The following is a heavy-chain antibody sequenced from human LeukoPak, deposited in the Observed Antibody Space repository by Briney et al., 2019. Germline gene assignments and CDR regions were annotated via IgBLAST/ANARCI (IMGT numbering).Heavy chain of an antibody. D-gene: IGHD4-17*01. J-gene: IGHJ4*02. V-gene: IGHV4-59*01. CDR3: ARAWTVTNDFDY. CDR2: IYYSGST. CDR1: GGSISSYY. Sequence: PSETLSLTCTVSGGSISSYYWSWIRQPPGKGLEWIGYIYYSGSTNYNPSFKSRVTISVDTSKNQFSLKLSSVTAADTAVYYCARAWTVTNDFDYWGQGTLVTVSS.